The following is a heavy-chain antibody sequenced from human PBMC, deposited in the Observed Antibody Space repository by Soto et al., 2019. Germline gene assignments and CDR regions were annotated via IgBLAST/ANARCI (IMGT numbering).Heavy chain of an antibody. CDR2: IYYSGST. D-gene: IGHD6-19*01. CDR1: GGSISSSSYY. Sequence: QLQLQESGPGLVKPSETLSLTCTVSGGSISSSSYYWGWIRQPPGKGLEWIGSIYYSGSTYYNPSLKSRVTISVDTSKNQFSLKLSSVTAADTAVYYCARHRRTSSGWYVSYFDYWGQGTLVTVSS. J-gene: IGHJ4*02. V-gene: IGHV4-39*01. CDR3: ARHRRTSSGWYVSYFDY.